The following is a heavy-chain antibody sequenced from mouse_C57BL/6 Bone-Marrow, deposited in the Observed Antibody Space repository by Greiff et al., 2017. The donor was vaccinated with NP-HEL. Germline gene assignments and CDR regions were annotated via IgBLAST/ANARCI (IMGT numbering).Heavy chain of an antibody. V-gene: IGHV5-4*03. Sequence: EVKLMESGGGLVKPGGSLKLSCAASGFTFSSYAMSWVRQTPEKRLEWVATISDGGSYTYYPDNVKGRFTISRDNAKNNLYLQMSHLKSEDTAMYYCARGYYGNCGAYWGQGTLVTVSA. CDR2: ISDGGSYT. CDR3: ARGYYGNCGAY. D-gene: IGHD2-1*01. CDR1: GFTFSSYA. J-gene: IGHJ3*01.